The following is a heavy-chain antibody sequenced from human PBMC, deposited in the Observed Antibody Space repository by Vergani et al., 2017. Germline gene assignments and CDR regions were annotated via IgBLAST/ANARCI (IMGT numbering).Heavy chain of an antibody. CDR1: GFTFSNAW. D-gene: IGHD2-2*01. CDR2: IKSKTDGGTT. Sequence: EVQLVESGGGLVKPGGSLRLSCAASGFTFSNAWMSWVRQAPGKGLEWVGRIKSKTDGGTTDYSAPEKVRFTISRDNSKNTLYLQMNSLRAEDTAVYYCAKDTIIDYWGQGTLVTVSS. V-gene: IGHV3-15*01. CDR3: AKDTIIDY. J-gene: IGHJ4*02.